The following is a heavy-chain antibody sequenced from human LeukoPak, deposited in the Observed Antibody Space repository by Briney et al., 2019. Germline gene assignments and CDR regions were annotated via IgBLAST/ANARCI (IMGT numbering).Heavy chain of an antibody. Sequence: SETLSLTCTVSGGSISTANYYWGWIRQPPGKGLEWLGNIFYSGSTYYSPSLKSRVTISVDTSKNQFSLKLSSVTAADTAVYYCARGHRRITIFGVVIRDNWFDPWGQGTLVTVSS. J-gene: IGHJ5*02. V-gene: IGHV4-39*07. CDR2: IFYSGST. CDR1: GGSISTANYY. CDR3: ARGHRRITIFGVVIRDNWFDP. D-gene: IGHD3-3*01.